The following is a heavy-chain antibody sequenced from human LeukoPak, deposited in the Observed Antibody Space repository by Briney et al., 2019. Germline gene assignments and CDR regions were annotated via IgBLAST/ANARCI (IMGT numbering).Heavy chain of an antibody. V-gene: IGHV4-61*02. J-gene: IGHJ4*02. CDR3: ASVACGDLYFDS. CDR2: FYGSGST. CDR1: GGSISTGFYY. D-gene: IGHD4-17*01. Sequence: ASETLSLTCTVSGGSISTGFYYWSWVRQSAGKGLEWIGRFYGSGSTKYNPYFQSRVSISVDTSKNQFSLELNSVTDADTAIYYCASVACGDLYFDSWGPGTLVSVSS.